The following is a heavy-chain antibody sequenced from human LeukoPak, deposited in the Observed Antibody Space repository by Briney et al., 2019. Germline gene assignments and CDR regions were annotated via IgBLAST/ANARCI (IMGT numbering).Heavy chain of an antibody. CDR3: AKAQPTLISRSFDC. D-gene: IGHD3-10*01. Sequence: GGSLRVSCVATGFTFSSDGVHWVGQAPGKGLHWVAVISSDGKTEIYADSVRGRFTISRDNSKGTHYLQMNSLRSEDTAVYYCAKAQPTLISRSFDCWGQGALVTVSS. CDR1: GFTFSSDG. V-gene: IGHV3-30*18. CDR2: ISSDGKTE. J-gene: IGHJ4*02.